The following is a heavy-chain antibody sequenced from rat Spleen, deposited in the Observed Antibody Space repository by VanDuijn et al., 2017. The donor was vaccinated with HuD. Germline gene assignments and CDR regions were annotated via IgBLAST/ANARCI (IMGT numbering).Heavy chain of an antibody. V-gene: IGHV3-1*01. CDR3: TRLEPGYNSNWFAY. Sequence: EVQLQESGPGLVKPSQSLSLTCSVTGYSITSNYWGWIRKFPGNKMEWMGYISYSGSTSYNPSLKSRISITRDTSKNQFFLQLNSVTTEDTATYYCTRLEPGYNSNWFAYWGQGTLVTVSS. CDR1: GYSITSNY. D-gene: IGHD1-4*01. J-gene: IGHJ3*01. CDR2: ISYSGST.